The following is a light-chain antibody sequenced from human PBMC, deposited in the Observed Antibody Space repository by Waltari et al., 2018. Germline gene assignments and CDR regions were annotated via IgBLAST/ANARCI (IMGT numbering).Light chain of an antibody. CDR2: GAS. J-gene: IGKJ1*01. CDR3: QQSYSTPRT. CDR1: QSVRNN. V-gene: IGKV3-15*01. Sequence: EIVMTQSPATLSVSPGERATLSCRASQSVRNNLVWYQQKPGQAPRLLIYGASTRVTGIPARFSGSGSGTDFTLTISSLQPEDFATYYCQQSYSTPRTFGQGTKVEIK.